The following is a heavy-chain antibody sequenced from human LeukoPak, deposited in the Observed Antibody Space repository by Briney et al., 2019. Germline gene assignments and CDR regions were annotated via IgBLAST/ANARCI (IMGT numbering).Heavy chain of an antibody. V-gene: IGHV4-34*01. CDR3: ARGRGGDYEDYYDSSGYYPVYEY. CDR1: GGSFSGYY. Sequence: PSETLSLTCAVYGGSFSGYYWSWLRQSPGKGLEWIGEINHSGSTNHNPSLKSRVTISVDTSKNQFSLKLSSVTAADTAVYYCARGRGGDYEDYYDSSGYYPVYEYWGQGTLVTVSS. D-gene: IGHD3-22*01. CDR2: INHSGST. J-gene: IGHJ4*02.